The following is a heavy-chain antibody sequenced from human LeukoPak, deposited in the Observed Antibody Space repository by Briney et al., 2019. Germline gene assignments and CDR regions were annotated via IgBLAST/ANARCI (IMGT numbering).Heavy chain of an antibody. Sequence: ASVKVSCKASGYTFTSYGISWVRQAPGQGLEWMGWISAYNGNTNYAQKLQGRVTMTTDTSTSTAYMELRSLRSDDTAVYYCARDFCKSGYSYGTGYWGQGTLVTVSS. CDR3: ARDFCKSGYSYGTGY. V-gene: IGHV1-18*01. CDR2: ISAYNGNT. J-gene: IGHJ4*02. CDR1: GYTFTSYG. D-gene: IGHD5-18*01.